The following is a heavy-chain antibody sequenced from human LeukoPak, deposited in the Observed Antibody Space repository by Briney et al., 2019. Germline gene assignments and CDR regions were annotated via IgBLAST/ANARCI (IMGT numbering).Heavy chain of an antibody. CDR1: GFTFSTYA. D-gene: IGHD3-16*01. CDR2: ISWNSGSI. V-gene: IGHV3-9*01. Sequence: GGSLRLSCAASGFTFSTYAMHWVRQAPGKGLEWVSGISWNSGSIGYADSVKGRFTISGDNAKNSLYLQMNSLRAEDTALYYCAKGPRGGAKGPYYFDYWGQGTLVTVSS. CDR3: AKGPRGGAKGPYYFDY. J-gene: IGHJ4*02.